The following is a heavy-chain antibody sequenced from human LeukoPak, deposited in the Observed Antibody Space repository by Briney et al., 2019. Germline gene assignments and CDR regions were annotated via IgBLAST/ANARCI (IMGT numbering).Heavy chain of an antibody. Sequence: SVTVSCKASGGTFSSYAISRVRQAPGQGLEWMGRIIPIFGTANHAQKFQGRVTITADKSTSTAYMGLSSLRSEDTAVYYCARDRNYYGSGINNWFDPWGQGTLVTVSS. V-gene: IGHV1-69*06. CDR1: GGTFSSYA. D-gene: IGHD3-10*01. CDR2: IIPIFGTA. J-gene: IGHJ5*02. CDR3: ARDRNYYGSGINNWFDP.